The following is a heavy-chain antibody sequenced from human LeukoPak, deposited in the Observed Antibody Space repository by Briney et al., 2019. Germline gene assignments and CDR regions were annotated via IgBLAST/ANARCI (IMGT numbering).Heavy chain of an antibody. D-gene: IGHD2-21*02. CDR3: ARTYCAEDCSIRYFDY. V-gene: IGHV1-69*10. J-gene: IGHJ4*02. CDR2: FDLEDGET. Sequence: SVKVSCKASGGTFSSYAISWVRQAPGQGLEWMGGFDLEDGETIYAQKFQGRVTLTRDKSTSTVYMELSSLTSDDTAVYYCARTYCAEDCSIRYFDYWGQGTLVTVSS. CDR1: GGTFSSYA.